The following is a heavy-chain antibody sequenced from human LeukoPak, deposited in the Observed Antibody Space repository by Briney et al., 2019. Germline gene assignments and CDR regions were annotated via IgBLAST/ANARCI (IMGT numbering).Heavy chain of an antibody. Sequence: HPGRSLRLSCAASGFTFSSYGMHWVRQAPGKGLEWVAVIWYDGSNKYYADSVKGRFTISRDNSKNTLYLQMNSLRAEDTAVYYCARTRRSYGSGSYSAFDYWGQGTLVTVSS. CDR2: IWYDGSNK. D-gene: IGHD3-10*01. J-gene: IGHJ4*02. V-gene: IGHV3-33*01. CDR3: ARTRRSYGSGSYSAFDY. CDR1: GFTFSSYG.